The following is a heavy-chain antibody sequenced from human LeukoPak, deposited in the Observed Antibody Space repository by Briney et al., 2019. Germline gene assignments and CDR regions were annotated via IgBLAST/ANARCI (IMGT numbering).Heavy chain of an antibody. CDR3: ARDYQPLLYYMDV. V-gene: IGHV3-9*01. D-gene: IGHD2-2*01. CDR1: GFTFDEYA. Sequence: GGSLRLSCAASGFTFDEYAMHWVRQAPGKGLEWVSGISWNSGSIGYADSVKGRFTISRDNAKNSLYLQMNSLRAEDTAVYYCARDYQPLLYYMDVWGKGTTVTVSS. CDR2: ISWNSGSI. J-gene: IGHJ6*03.